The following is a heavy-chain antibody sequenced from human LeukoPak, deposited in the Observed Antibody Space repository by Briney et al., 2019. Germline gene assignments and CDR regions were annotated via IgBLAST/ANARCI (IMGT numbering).Heavy chain of an antibody. CDR1: GFTVSSNY. Sequence: QTGGSLRLSCAASGFTVSSNYMSWVRQAPGKGLEWVSVIYSGGSTYYADSVKGRFTISRDNSKNTLYLQMNSLRAEDTAAYYCARAISGYYDYWGQGTLVTVSS. D-gene: IGHD3-22*01. V-gene: IGHV3-66*02. CDR3: ARAISGYYDY. CDR2: IYSGGST. J-gene: IGHJ4*02.